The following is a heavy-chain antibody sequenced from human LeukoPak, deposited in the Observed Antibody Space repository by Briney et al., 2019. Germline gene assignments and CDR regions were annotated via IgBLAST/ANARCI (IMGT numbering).Heavy chain of an antibody. J-gene: IGHJ4*02. D-gene: IGHD3-22*01. Sequence: SETLSLTCTVSGGSISSSSYYWGWIRQPPGKGLEWIGSIYYSGSTYYNPSLKSRVTISVDTSKNQFSLKLSSVTAADTAVYYCARREKTYYYDSSGYYYFDYRGQGTLVTVSS. CDR2: IYYSGST. CDR1: GGSISSSSYY. V-gene: IGHV4-39*01. CDR3: ARREKTYYYDSSGYYYFDY.